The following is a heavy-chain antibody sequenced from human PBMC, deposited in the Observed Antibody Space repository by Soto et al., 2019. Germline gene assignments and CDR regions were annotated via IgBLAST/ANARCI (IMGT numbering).Heavy chain of an antibody. CDR3: ARDPYGGYIFDS. J-gene: IGHJ4*02. CDR2: ISFDGANI. V-gene: IGHV3-30-3*01. Sequence: ESGGGVVQPGTSLRLSCAASGFLFRNYAMHWVRQSPAKGLEWLAVISFDGANIFYAGAAKGRFTISRDNSKQTLYLQLDSLRPEDTRVYFCARDPYGGYIFDSWGQGTQVTLSS. CDR1: GFLFRNYA. D-gene: IGHD5-12*01.